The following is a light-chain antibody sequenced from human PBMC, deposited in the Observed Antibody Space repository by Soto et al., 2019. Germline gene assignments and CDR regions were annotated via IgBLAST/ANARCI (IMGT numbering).Light chain of an antibody. Sequence: DIQMTQSPSTLSASVGDRVTITCRASQSISSWLAWYQQKPGKAPKLLFYDASSLESGVPSRFSGSGSGTEFTLTISSLQPDDFATYYCQQYNSYSPLFTFGPGTKVDIK. V-gene: IGKV1-5*01. J-gene: IGKJ3*01. CDR3: QQYNSYSPLFT. CDR2: DAS. CDR1: QSISSW.